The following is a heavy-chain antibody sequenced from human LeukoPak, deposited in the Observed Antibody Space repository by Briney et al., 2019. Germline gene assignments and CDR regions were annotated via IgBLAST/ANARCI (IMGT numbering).Heavy chain of an antibody. Sequence: GGSLRLSCAASGFISSSYAIHWVRQAPGKGLEWVAIISSDGSNKYYADSVKGRFTISRDNSKNTLYLQMNRLRAEDTAVYYCARDGGHGSGSYPFDYWGQGNLVTVSS. CDR2: ISSDGSNK. D-gene: IGHD3-10*01. V-gene: IGHV3-30*04. CDR3: ARDGGHGSGSYPFDY. J-gene: IGHJ4*02. CDR1: GFISSSYA.